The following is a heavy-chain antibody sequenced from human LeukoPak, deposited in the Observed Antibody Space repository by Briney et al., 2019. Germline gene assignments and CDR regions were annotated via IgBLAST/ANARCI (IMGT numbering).Heavy chain of an antibody. D-gene: IGHD6-13*01. CDR3: ARDPVRGIAAAGTPQGFDY. J-gene: IGHJ4*02. CDR1: GGSISSGSYY. CDR2: IYTSGST. Sequence: PSETLSLTCTVSGGSISSGSYYWSWLRQPAGKGLEWIGRIYTSGSTNYNPSLKSRVTISVDTSKNQFSLKLSSVTAADTAVYYCARDPVRGIAAAGTPQGFDYWGQGTLVTVSS. V-gene: IGHV4-61*02.